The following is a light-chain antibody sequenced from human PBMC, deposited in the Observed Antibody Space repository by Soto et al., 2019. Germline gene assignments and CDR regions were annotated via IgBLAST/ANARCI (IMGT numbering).Light chain of an antibody. CDR1: QSISSW. CDR3: QQYNNHPWP. Sequence: DIQMTQSPSTLSASVGDRVTITCRASQSISSWLAWYQQKPGKAPKLLIYKASSLESGVPSRFSGGGSGTECTLTTSSLQPDDFATYCCQQYNNHPWPFGQGTKVEIK. J-gene: IGKJ1*01. V-gene: IGKV1-5*03. CDR2: KAS.